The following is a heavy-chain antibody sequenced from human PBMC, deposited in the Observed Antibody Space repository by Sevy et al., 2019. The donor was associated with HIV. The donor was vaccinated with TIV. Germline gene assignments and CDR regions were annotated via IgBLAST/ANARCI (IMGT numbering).Heavy chain of an antibody. CDR1: GFSFHEYA. V-gene: IGHV3-9*01. J-gene: IGHJ6*02. Sequence: QAGGSLRLSCAASGFSFHEYAMHWVRQAPGKGLEWVAGISWNSGSIGYADSVKGRFTISRDNARQSIHLQMNSLRADDTALYYCAKDLNRACDSLNCYSYYFYYYGLDVWGQGTTVTVSS. CDR3: AKDLNRACDSLNCYSYYFYYYGLDV. D-gene: IGHD2-21*02. CDR2: ISWNSGSI.